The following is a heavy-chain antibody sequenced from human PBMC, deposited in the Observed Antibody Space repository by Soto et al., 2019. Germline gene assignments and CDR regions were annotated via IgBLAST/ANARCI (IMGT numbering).Heavy chain of an antibody. CDR3: ARVGYCSSTSCSPFDY. CDR2: IYYSGST. Sequence: QVQLQESGPGLVKPSQTLSLTCTVSGSSISSGGYYWSWIRQHPGKGLEWIGYIYYSGSTYYNPSLKSRVTISVDTSKNQFSLKLSSVTAADTAVYYCARVGYCSSTSCSPFDYWGQGTLVTVSS. J-gene: IGHJ4*02. CDR1: GSSISSGGYY. D-gene: IGHD2-2*01. V-gene: IGHV4-31*03.